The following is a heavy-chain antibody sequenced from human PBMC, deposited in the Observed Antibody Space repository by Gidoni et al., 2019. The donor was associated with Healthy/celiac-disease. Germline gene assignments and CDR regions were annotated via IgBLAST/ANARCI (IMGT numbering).Heavy chain of an antibody. CDR2: ISGSVGGT. D-gene: IGHD4-17*01. CDR3: AKGSYGDSLYFDY. Sequence: EVQLLESGGGLVQPGGSLRLSCAASAFTFSRYAMSWVRQAPGKGLEWVSAISGSVGGTYYADSVKGRFTISRDNSKNTLYLQMNSLRAEDTAVYYCAKGSYGDSLYFDYWGQGTLVTVSS. V-gene: IGHV3-23*01. CDR1: AFTFSRYA. J-gene: IGHJ4*02.